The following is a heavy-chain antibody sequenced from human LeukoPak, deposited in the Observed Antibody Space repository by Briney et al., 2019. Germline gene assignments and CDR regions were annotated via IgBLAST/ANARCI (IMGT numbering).Heavy chain of an antibody. CDR2: ISYDGSNK. CDR1: GFTFSSYG. D-gene: IGHD6-19*01. Sequence: PGGSLRLSCAASGFTFSSYGMHWVRQAPGKGLEWVAVISYDGSNKYYADSVKGRFTISRDNSKNTLYLQMNSLRAEDTAVYYCAKDASLQWLVLSHFQHWGQGTLVTVSS. V-gene: IGHV3-30*18. J-gene: IGHJ1*01. CDR3: AKDASLQWLVLSHFQH.